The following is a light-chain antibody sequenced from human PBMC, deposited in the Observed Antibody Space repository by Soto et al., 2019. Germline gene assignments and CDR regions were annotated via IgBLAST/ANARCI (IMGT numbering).Light chain of an antibody. Sequence: QSALTQPRSVSGSPGQSVTISCTGTSSDVGDYNYVSWYQQYPGKAPKLVIYDVSKRPSGVPDRFSGSKSGNTASLTISGLQAEDEAYYYCCSFAGSYTLWVFGGGTKLTVL. V-gene: IGLV2-11*01. CDR2: DVS. CDR3: CSFAGSYTLWV. CDR1: SSDVGDYNY. J-gene: IGLJ3*02.